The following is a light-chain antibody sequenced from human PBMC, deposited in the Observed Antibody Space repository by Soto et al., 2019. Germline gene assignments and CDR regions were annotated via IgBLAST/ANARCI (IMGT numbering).Light chain of an antibody. CDR2: DAT. CDR1: TGAVTSGHY. CDR3: LLFYGAVGV. Sequence: QAVVTQEPSLTVSPGGTVTLTCGYTTGAVTSGHYPHWFQQKPGQAPRTLIYDATDKQSWTPARFSGSLLGGKAALTLSGAQPEDEADYYCLLFYGAVGVIGGGTQLTVL. V-gene: IGLV7-46*01. J-gene: IGLJ2*01.